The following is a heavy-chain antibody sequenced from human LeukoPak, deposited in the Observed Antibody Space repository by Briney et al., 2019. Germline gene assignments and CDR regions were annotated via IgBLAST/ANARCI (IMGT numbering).Heavy chain of an antibody. D-gene: IGHD6-13*01. CDR1: AYTFSRAY. CDR2: INPSDGNT. J-gene: IGHJ4*02. V-gene: IGHV1-46*01. CDR3: ARSDPSAAYYDY. Sequence: ASVKVSCKASAYTFSRAYLHWVRQAPGQGLEWMGVINPSDGNTNYAQKFQGRVTMTRDTSTSTVYMELSSLRSEDTAVYYCARSDPSAAYYDYWGQGTLVTVSS.